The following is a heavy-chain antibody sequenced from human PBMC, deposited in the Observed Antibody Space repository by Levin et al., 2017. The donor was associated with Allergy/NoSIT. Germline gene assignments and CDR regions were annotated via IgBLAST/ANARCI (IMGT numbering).Heavy chain of an antibody. J-gene: IGHJ3*02. CDR1: GGSISSSSYY. D-gene: IGHD6-19*01. CDR2: IYYSGST. CDR3: ARRNLYEQWLVTNAFDI. V-gene: IGHV4-39*01. Sequence: SETLSLTCTVSGGSISSSSYYWGWIRQPPGKGLEWIGSIYYSGSTYYNPSLKSRVTISVDTSKNQFSLKLSSVTAADTAVYYCARRNLYEQWLVTNAFDIWGQGTMVTVSS.